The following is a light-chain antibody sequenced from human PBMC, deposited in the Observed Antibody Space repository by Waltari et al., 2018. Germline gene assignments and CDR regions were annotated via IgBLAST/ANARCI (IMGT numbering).Light chain of an antibody. V-gene: IGKV3-20*01. J-gene: IGKJ2*01. CDR3: QQYGSSPPFT. Sequence: EIVLTQSPGTLSLSPGERVTLSCRASQSISSSFLAGYRQKPGQAPSLLIHGASSRATGIPDGLSGSGSGTDFTLTISRLEPEDFAVYYCQQYGSSPPFTFGQGTKLEI. CDR1: QSISSSF. CDR2: GAS.